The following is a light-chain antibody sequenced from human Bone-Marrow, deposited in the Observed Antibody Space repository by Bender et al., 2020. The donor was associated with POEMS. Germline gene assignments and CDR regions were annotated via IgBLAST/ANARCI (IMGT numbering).Light chain of an antibody. CDR1: SSDVGSYNL. CDR2: EVS. Sequence: QSALTQPASVSGSPGQSITISCTGTSSDVGSYNLVSWYQQHPGKAPKLMIYEVSKRPSGVSSRFSGSKSGNTASLTISGLRAEDEADYHCCSFAGSRTNWVFGGGTKLTVL. CDR3: CSFAGSRTNWV. V-gene: IGLV2-23*02. J-gene: IGLJ3*02.